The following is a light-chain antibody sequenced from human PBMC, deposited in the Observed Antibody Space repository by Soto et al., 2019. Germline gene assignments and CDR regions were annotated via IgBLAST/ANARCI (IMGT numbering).Light chain of an antibody. CDR2: GAS. Sequence: DIVMTQSPATLSVSPGERATLSCRASQSVSRNLTWYQQKPGQAPRLLIYGASTRATGIPARFSGSGSGTEFTLTISSLQSEDFAVYYCQQYNNCPGTFGQGTKVEIK. CDR3: QQYNNCPGT. J-gene: IGKJ1*01. CDR1: QSVSRN. V-gene: IGKV3-15*01.